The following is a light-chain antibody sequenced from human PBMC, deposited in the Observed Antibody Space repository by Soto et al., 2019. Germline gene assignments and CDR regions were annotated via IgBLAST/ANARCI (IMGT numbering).Light chain of an antibody. CDR3: QQSYRTPPYT. J-gene: IGKJ2*01. Sequence: DIQMTQSPSSLSASVGDRVTITCRSSQSISSYLNWYQQKPGKAPKLLIYAASSLQSGVPSRFSGSGSGTDFTLTISSLQPEDFATYSCQQSYRTPPYTFGQGTKLEL. V-gene: IGKV1-39*01. CDR2: AAS. CDR1: QSISSY.